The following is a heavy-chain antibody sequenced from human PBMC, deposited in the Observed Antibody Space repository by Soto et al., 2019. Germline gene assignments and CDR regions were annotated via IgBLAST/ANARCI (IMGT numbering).Heavy chain of an antibody. D-gene: IGHD3-3*01. J-gene: IGHJ4*02. Sequence: QVQLQESGPGLVKPSETLSLTCTVSGGSISSYYWSWIRQPPGKGLEWIGYIYYSGSTNYNPSLKRRVPKPVDTPKTGFPIRLSFVPSANTAVFYWARTIPILISLGPFAYGGEEPRVTVSS. CDR1: GGSISSYY. V-gene: IGHV4-59*01. CDR2: IYYSGST. CDR3: ARTIPILISLGPFAY.